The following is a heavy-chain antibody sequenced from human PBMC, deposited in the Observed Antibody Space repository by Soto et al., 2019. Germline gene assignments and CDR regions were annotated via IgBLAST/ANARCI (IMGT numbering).Heavy chain of an antibody. J-gene: IGHJ4*02. Sequence: SETLSLTCTVSGGSISSSSYYWGWIRQPPGKGLEWIGSIYYSGSTYYNPSLKSRVTISVDTSKNQFSLKLSSVTAADTAVYYCARQGSDYGDYGIVGYWGQGTLVTVSS. CDR2: IYYSGST. CDR1: GGSISSSSYY. D-gene: IGHD4-17*01. CDR3: ARQGSDYGDYGIVGY. V-gene: IGHV4-39*01.